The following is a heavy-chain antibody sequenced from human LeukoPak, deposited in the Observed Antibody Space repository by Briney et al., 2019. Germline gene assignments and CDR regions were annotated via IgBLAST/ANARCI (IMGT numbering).Heavy chain of an antibody. J-gene: IGHJ4*02. Sequence: SETLSLTCTVSGGSISSYYWSWIRQPPGKGLEWIGYIYYSGSTNYNPSLKSRVTISVDTSKNQVSLKLSSVTAADTAVYYCARAGYDSSGYSTYYFDYWGQGTLVTVSS. CDR2: IYYSGST. CDR1: GGSISSYY. D-gene: IGHD3-22*01. CDR3: ARAGYDSSGYSTYYFDY. V-gene: IGHV4-59*12.